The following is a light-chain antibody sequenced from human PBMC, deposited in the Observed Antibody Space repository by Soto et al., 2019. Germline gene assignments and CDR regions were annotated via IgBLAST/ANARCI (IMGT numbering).Light chain of an antibody. CDR1: QGVSRSY. Sequence: EIVLTQSPGTLSLSPGERATLFCRASQGVSRSYFAWYQQKPGQAPRLLIYAASSRATGVPDRFSGSGSGTDFTLTISRLEPEDSAVYYCQQYTSPLTFGGGTKVEI. J-gene: IGKJ4*01. V-gene: IGKV3-20*01. CDR3: QQYTSPLT. CDR2: AAS.